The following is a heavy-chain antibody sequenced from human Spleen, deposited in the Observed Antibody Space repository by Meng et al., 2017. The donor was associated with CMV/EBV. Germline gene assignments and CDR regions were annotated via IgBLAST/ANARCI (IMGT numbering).Heavy chain of an antibody. CDR3: ARWGVVVASLNYGMDV. D-gene: IGHD3-22*01. Sequence: GGSLRLSCKGSGYSFTDYWIGWVRQMPGKGLKWMGIIYPGDFDTRYSPSFQGQVTISVDKSISTAYLQWSRLKASDTAMYYCARWGVVVASLNYGMDVWGQGTTVTVSS. CDR1: GYSFTDYW. CDR2: IYPGDFDT. J-gene: IGHJ6*02. V-gene: IGHV5-51*01.